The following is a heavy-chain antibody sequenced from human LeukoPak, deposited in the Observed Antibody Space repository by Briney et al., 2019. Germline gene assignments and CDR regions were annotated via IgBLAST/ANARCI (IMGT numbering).Heavy chain of an antibody. CDR3: ARDRAVVNALQGVFDV. D-gene: IGHD2-21*01. Sequence: SETLSLTCTVSGDSIGNYYWTWIRQPAGRGLEWIGRMYNNERSDYNPSLKSRVTISVDKSKNQFSLKPSSVTAADTAVYYCARDRAVVNALQGVFDVWGQGTMVTVSS. J-gene: IGHJ3*01. CDR1: GDSIGNYY. CDR2: MYNNERS. V-gene: IGHV4-4*07.